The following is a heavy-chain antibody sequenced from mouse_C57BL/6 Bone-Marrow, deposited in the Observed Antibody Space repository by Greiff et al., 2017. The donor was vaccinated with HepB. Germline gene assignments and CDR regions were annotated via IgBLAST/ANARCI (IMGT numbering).Heavy chain of an antibody. CDR3: ARSLLGFAY. J-gene: IGHJ3*01. V-gene: IGHV1-54*01. D-gene: IGHD2-12*01. CDR1: GYAFTNYL. CDR2: INPGSGGT. Sequence: QVQLKESGAELVRPGTSVKVSCKASGYAFTNYLIEWVKQRPGQGLEWIGVINPGSGGTNYNEKFKGKATLTADKSSSTAYMQLSSLTSEDSAVYFCARSLLGFAYWGQGTLVTVSA.